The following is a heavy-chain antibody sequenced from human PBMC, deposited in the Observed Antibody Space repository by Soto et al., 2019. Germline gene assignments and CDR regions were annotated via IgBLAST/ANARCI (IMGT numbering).Heavy chain of an antibody. Sequence: QVQLQESGPGLVKPSETLSLTCTVSGGSISSYYWSWIRQPPGKGLEWIGYIYYSGSTNYNPSLTGRVTISVDTSKHQFSLKLSSVTAADTAVYYCARDLTYSGSGSQNWFDPWGQGTLVTVSS. CDR1: GGSISSYY. CDR2: IYYSGST. D-gene: IGHD3-10*01. J-gene: IGHJ5*02. V-gene: IGHV4-59*01. CDR3: ARDLTYSGSGSQNWFDP.